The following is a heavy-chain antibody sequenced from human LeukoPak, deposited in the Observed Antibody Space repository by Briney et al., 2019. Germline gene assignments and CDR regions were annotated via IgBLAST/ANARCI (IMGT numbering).Heavy chain of an antibody. J-gene: IGHJ2*01. CDR1: GYSFTSYW. CDR3: ASTYSIAAAPNWYFDL. CDR2: IYPGDSDT. Sequence: GESLKISCKGSGYSFTSYWIGWVRQMPGKGLEWMGIIYPGDSDTRYSPSFQGQVTISADKSISTAYLQWSSLKASDTAMYYCASTYSIAAAPNWYFDLWGRGTLVTVSS. V-gene: IGHV5-51*01. D-gene: IGHD6-13*01.